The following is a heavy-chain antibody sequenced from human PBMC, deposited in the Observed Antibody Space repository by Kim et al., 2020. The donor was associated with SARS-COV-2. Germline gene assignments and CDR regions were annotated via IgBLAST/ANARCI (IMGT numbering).Heavy chain of an antibody. J-gene: IGHJ5*02. CDR2: LRGSGGAT. V-gene: IGHV3-23*01. CDR1: GFTLGIHV. Sequence: GGSLRLSCEVSGFTLGIHVMTWVRQTPGKGLEWVSTLRGSGGATYYADSVQGRFSVSRDNSKNTLYLQMNSLRADDTAVYYCAEQGVAAMTPCDPWGRG. D-gene: IGHD3-3*01. CDR3: AEQGVAAMTPCDP.